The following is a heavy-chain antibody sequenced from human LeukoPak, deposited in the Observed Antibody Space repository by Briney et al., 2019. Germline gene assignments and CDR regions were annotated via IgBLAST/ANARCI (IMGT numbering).Heavy chain of an antibody. CDR3: ARDRVGYSSGYAWFDP. J-gene: IGHJ5*02. CDR1: GFTFRSYS. Sequence: PGGSLRLSCEASGFTFRSYSMNWVRQAPGKGLEWVSYISSSGSSTSYADSVKGRFTISRDNAKNSLYLQMNSLRAEDTAVFYCARDRVGYSSGYAWFDPWGQGTLVTVSS. D-gene: IGHD5-18*01. CDR2: ISSSGSST. V-gene: IGHV3-48*01.